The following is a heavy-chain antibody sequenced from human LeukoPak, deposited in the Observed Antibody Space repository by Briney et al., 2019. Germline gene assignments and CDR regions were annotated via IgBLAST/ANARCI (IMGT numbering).Heavy chain of an antibody. D-gene: IGHD3-22*01. CDR2: MNPNSGNT. V-gene: IGHV1-8*01. Sequence: GASVKVSCKASGYTFTSYDINWVRQATGQGLEWMGWMNPNSGNTGYAQKFQGRVTMTRNTSISTAYMELSSLRSEDTAVYYCARGIITYDSSGLYYYYYMDVWGKGTTVTISS. CDR1: GYTFTSYD. J-gene: IGHJ6*03. CDR3: ARGIITYDSSGLYYYYYMDV.